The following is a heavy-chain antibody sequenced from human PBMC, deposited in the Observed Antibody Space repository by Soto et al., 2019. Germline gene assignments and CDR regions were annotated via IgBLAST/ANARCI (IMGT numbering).Heavy chain of an antibody. CDR1: GFTFSSYG. D-gene: IGHD6-13*01. J-gene: IGHJ4*02. CDR3: AKGRGSSRYYFDY. CDR2: ISYDGSNK. V-gene: IGHV3-30*18. Sequence: PGGSLRLSCAASGFTFSSYGMHWVRQAPGKGLEWVAVISYDGSNKYYADSVKGRFTISRDNSKNALYLQMNSLRAEDTAVYYCAKGRGSSRYYFDYWGQGT.